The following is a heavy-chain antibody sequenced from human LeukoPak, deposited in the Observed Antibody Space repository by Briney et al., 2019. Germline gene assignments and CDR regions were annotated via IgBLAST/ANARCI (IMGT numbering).Heavy chain of an antibody. J-gene: IGHJ4*02. CDR1: GFTFSSYG. D-gene: IGHD3-10*01. CDR3: AKDRGLWFGELYRHPDY. CDR2: ISYDGSDK. Sequence: GGSLRLSCAASGFTFSSYGMHWVRQAPGKGPEWVAVISYDGSDKYYADSVKGRFTISRGNSRNTLYLQMNSLRAEDTAVYYCAKDRGLWFGELYRHPDYWGQGTLVTVSS. V-gene: IGHV3-30*18.